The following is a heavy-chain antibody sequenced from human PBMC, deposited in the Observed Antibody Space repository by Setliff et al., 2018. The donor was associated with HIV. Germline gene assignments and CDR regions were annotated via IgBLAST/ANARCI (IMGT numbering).Heavy chain of an antibody. CDR1: GGSISSGSYY. Sequence: SETLSLTCNVSGGSISSGSYYWTWIRQPAGKGLEWIGRVDTTGNTNYNPSLNSRVTIFPDTYKNHFSLELRSVTAADSAIYYCAGDPWSSAHGSWGQGTLVTVSS. CDR2: VDTTGNT. D-gene: IGHD6-19*01. V-gene: IGHV4-61*02. CDR3: AGDPWSSAHGS. J-gene: IGHJ5*02.